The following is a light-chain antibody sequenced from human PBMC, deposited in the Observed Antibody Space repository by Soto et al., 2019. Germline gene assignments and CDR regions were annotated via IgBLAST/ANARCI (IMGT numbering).Light chain of an antibody. J-gene: IGKJ1*01. Sequence: DIQMTQSPSSLSASVGDRVTITCRASQGIANYLAWYQQKPGIVPKLLIYAASTLQSGVPSRFSGSGSGTDFTLTISSLRPEDVATYYCQKYNNAPRTFGQGTKVEIQ. CDR3: QKYNNAPRT. V-gene: IGKV1-27*01. CDR2: AAS. CDR1: QGIANY.